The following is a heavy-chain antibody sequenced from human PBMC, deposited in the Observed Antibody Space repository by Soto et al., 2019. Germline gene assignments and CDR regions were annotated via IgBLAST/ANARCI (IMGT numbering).Heavy chain of an antibody. J-gene: IGHJ3*02. CDR1: GFTFSSYA. V-gene: IGHV3-23*01. CDR3: AKTPVFIVVVPSDAFDI. D-gene: IGHD3-22*01. Sequence: GGSLRLSCAASGFTFSSYAMSWVRQAPGKGLEWVSAISGSGGSTYYADSVKGRFTISRDNSKNTLYLQMNSLRAEDTAVYYCAKTPVFIVVVPSDAFDIWGQGTMVTVSS. CDR2: ISGSGGST.